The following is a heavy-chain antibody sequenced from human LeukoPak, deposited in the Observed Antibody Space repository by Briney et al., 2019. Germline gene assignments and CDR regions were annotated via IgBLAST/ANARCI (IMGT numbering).Heavy chain of an antibody. D-gene: IGHD2-21*01. J-gene: IGHJ4*02. CDR2: ISGSGGST. CDR3: AKFLPTHIVVANYYFDY. V-gene: IGHV3-23*01. CDR1: GYSISSGYY. Sequence: ETLSLTCAVSGYSISSGYYWGWIGQPPGKGLEWVSAISGSGGSTYYGDSVKGRFTISRDNSKNTLYLQMNSLRAEDTAVYYCAKFLPTHIVVANYYFDYWGQGTLVTVSS.